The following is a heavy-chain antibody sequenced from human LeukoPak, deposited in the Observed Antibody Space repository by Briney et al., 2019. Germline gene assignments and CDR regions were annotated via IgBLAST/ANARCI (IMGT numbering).Heavy chain of an antibody. Sequence: GGSLRLSCAASGFTFSSYVMHWVRQAPGKGLEWVSGISGSGDYTYYAGSVRGRFTISRDNSKNTLYLQMNSLRAEDTAVYYCARGGLENGYHSNDGFDIWGQGTMVTVSS. CDR3: ARGGLENGYHSNDGFDI. CDR2: ISGSGDYT. J-gene: IGHJ3*02. V-gene: IGHV3-23*01. CDR1: GFTFSSYV. D-gene: IGHD3-22*01.